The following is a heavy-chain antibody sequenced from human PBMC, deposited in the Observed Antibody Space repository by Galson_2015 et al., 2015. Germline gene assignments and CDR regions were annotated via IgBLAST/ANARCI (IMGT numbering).Heavy chain of an antibody. V-gene: IGHV4-61*01. J-gene: IGHJ5*02. CDR3: ARDQGAFYEIWSGFSNARTPTYNWFDP. Sequence: SETLSLTCTVSGGSVTSGNYYWSWIRQPPGKGLEWIGNIHYSGSTNYNPSLESQVTISADTSKNQFSLKLGSVTAADTAVYYCARDQGAFYEIWSGFSNARTPTYNWFDPWGQGTLVTVSS. CDR2: IHYSGST. D-gene: IGHD3-3*01. CDR1: GGSVTSGNYY.